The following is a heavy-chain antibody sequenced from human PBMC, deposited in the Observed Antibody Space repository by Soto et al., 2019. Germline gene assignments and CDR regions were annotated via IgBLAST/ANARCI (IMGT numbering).Heavy chain of an antibody. V-gene: IGHV5-10-1*01. D-gene: IGHD4-17*01. Sequence: GESLKISCNGSGYSFTSYWISWVRQMPGKGLEWMGRIDPSDSYTNYSPSFQGHVTISADKSISTAYLKWSSLKASDTAMYYCARQSVTTPKNYYYYGMDVWGQGTTVTVS. CDR3: ARQSVTTPKNYYYYGMDV. J-gene: IGHJ6*02. CDR1: GYSFTSYW. CDR2: IDPSDSYT.